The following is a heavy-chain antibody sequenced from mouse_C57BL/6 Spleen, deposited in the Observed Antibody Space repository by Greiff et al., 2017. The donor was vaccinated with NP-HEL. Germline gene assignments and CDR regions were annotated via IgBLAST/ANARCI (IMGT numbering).Heavy chain of an antibody. CDR2: ISYDGSN. CDR1: GYSITSGYY. Sequence: DVKLQESGHGLVKPSQSLSLTCTVTGYSITSGYYWNWVRQDPGNKLEWMGYISYDGSNNYHPALNNRISITRDTSKNQFFLKLNSVTTEDTAIDYCARVAHYCSSPAWFAYWRQGTLFTVAA. CDR3: ARVAHYCSSPAWFAY. J-gene: IGHJ3*01. D-gene: IGHD1-1*01. V-gene: IGHV3-6*01.